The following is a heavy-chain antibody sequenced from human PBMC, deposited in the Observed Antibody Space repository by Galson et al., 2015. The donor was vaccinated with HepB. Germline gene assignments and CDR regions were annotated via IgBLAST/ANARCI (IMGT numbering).Heavy chain of an antibody. CDR3: AVAGKGLGADPLEH. V-gene: IGHV3-11*03. D-gene: IGHD3-10*01. Sequence: SLRLSCAASGFTFTDYYMSWIRQAPGKGLEWISYISETTGFTNHAESVKGRFTTSRDNAKNLLFLQMDSLRGDDTAVYYCAVAGKGLGADPLEHWGQGTLVTVSS. CDR2: ISETTGFT. J-gene: IGHJ1*01. CDR1: GFTFTDYY.